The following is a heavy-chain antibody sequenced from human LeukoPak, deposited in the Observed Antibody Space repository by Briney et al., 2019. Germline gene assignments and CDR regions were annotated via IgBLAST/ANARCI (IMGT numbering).Heavy chain of an antibody. Sequence: GGSLRLSCTASGFTFGRYSMDWVRQAPGRGLEWLSHISTSSDTVYYADSVRGRFTVSRDDAKNALHLQMNSLRDEDTAVYYCARDNWLDYWGQGTLVTVSS. V-gene: IGHV3-48*02. J-gene: IGHJ4*02. CDR1: GFTFGRYS. CDR2: ISTSSDTV. CDR3: ARDNWLDY. D-gene: IGHD5-12*01.